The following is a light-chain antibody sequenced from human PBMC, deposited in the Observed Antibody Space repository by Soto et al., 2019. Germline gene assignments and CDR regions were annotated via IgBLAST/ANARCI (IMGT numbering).Light chain of an antibody. CDR2: GNS. V-gene: IGLV1-40*01. CDR3: QSYDSSLSGAV. Sequence: QSVRTQPPSVSGAPGQRVTISCTGRSSNIGAGYDVHWYQQLPGTAPKLLIYGNSNRPSGVPDRFSGSKSGTSASLAITGLQAEDEADYDCQSYDSSLSGAVVGGGTQLTV. J-gene: IGLJ7*01. CDR1: SSNIGAGYD.